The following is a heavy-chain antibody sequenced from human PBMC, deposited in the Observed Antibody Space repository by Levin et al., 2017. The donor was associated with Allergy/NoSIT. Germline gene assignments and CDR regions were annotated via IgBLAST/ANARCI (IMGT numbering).Heavy chain of an antibody. Sequence: GESLKISCAVSGFTFSSFAMHWVRRAPGKGLEWMAVMSSDGSNKYYEDSVKGRFSISRDNSKNTLYLQMNSLRVEDTAVYYCAKAHSSGWYYFDYWGQGTLVTVSS. CDR2: MSSDGSNK. V-gene: IGHV3-30*18. D-gene: IGHD6-19*01. J-gene: IGHJ4*02. CDR1: GFTFSSFA. CDR3: AKAHSSGWYYFDY.